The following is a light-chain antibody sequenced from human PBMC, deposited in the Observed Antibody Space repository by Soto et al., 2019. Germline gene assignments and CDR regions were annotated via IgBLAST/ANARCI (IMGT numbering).Light chain of an antibody. Sequence: DIQLTQSPSSLSASVGDRVTITCRASQSISSYLNWYQQKPGKAPNLLIYAASSLQSGVPSRFSGSGSGTDFTLTISSLHPEDFGTYYCQQSFSDPRTFGQGTTVEI. J-gene: IGKJ1*01. V-gene: IGKV1-39*01. CDR1: QSISSY. CDR2: AAS. CDR3: QQSFSDPRT.